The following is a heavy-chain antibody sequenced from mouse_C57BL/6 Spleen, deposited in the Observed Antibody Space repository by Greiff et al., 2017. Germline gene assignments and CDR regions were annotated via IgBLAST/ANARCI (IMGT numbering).Heavy chain of an antibody. V-gene: IGHV1-26*01. Sequence: LQQSGPELVKPGASVKISCKASGYTFTDYYMNWVKQSHGKSLEWIGDINPNNGGTSYNQKFKGTATLTVDKSSSTAYMELRSLTSEDSAVYYCASGDGSSYEDVWGTGTTVTVSS. CDR2: INPNNGGT. D-gene: IGHD1-1*01. CDR1: GYTFTDYY. J-gene: IGHJ1*03. CDR3: ASGDGSSYEDV.